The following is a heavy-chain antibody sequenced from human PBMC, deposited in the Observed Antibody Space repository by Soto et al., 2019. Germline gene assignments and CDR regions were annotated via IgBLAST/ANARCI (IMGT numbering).Heavy chain of an antibody. Sequence: SETLSLTCTVSGGSISSSSYYWGWIRQPPGKGLEWIGYIYYSGSTNYNPSLKSRVTISVDTSKNQFSLKLSSVTAADTAVYYCAREYSDWFDPWGQGTLVTVSS. CDR3: AREYSDWFDP. V-gene: IGHV4-61*05. CDR2: IYYSGST. J-gene: IGHJ5*02. CDR1: GGSISSSSYY. D-gene: IGHD2-21*01.